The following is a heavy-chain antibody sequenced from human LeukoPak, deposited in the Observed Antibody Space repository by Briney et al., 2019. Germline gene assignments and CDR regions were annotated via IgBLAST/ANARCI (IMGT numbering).Heavy chain of an antibody. CDR2: TSDSGGST. J-gene: IGHJ4*02. CDR3: ARGQYCSGGSCYPADYFDY. Sequence: PGGSLRLSCAASGFTFSNYAMSWVRQAPGRGLEWTSATSDSGGSTYYADFVKGRFTISRDNSKNTLYLQMNSLRAEDTALYYCARGQYCSGGSCYPADYFDYWGQGTLVTVSS. V-gene: IGHV3-23*01. CDR1: GFTFSNYA. D-gene: IGHD2-15*01.